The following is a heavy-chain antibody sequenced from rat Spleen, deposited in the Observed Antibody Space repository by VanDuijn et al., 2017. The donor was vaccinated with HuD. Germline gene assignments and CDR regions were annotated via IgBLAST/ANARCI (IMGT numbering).Heavy chain of an antibody. CDR1: GFTFSNYY. J-gene: IGHJ4*01. D-gene: IGHD1-10*01. Sequence: EVQLVESGGGLVQPGRSMKLSCAASGFTFSNYYMAWVRQAPTKGLEWVASISTGCGNTYYRDSVKGRFTISRDNAKSTLYLQMDSLRSEDTATYYCARHNNLGSYYVMDAWGQGASVTVSS. V-gene: IGHV5-25*01. CDR2: ISTGCGNT. CDR3: ARHNNLGSYYVMDA.